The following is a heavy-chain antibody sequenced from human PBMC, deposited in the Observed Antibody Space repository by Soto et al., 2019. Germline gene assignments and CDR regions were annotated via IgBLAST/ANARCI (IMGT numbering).Heavy chain of an antibody. CDR1: GGSISSYY. CDR2: IYYSGST. J-gene: IGHJ3*02. Sequence: ETLSLTCTVSGGSISSYYWSWIRQPPGKGLEWIGYIYYSGSTNYNPSLKSRVTISVDTSKNQFSLKLSSVTAADTAVYYCARDERGEPDAFDIWGQGTMVTVSS. V-gene: IGHV4-59*01. CDR3: ARDERGEPDAFDI. D-gene: IGHD2-21*01.